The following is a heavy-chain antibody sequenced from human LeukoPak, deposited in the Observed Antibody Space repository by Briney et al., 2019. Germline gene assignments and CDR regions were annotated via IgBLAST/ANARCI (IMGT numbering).Heavy chain of an antibody. CDR3: AADNTGNPPYDP. J-gene: IGHJ5*02. D-gene: IGHD2-8*02. V-gene: IGHV1-2*02. CDR1: GYTFTGYF. Sequence: ASVRVSCKASGYTFTGYFMHWVRQAPGQGLKWMGWINVNSGATKYAQKFQGRVTMTRDTSVSTAYMDLSSLRSDDTAVYYCAADNTGNPPYDPWGQGTLVTVSS. CDR2: INVNSGAT.